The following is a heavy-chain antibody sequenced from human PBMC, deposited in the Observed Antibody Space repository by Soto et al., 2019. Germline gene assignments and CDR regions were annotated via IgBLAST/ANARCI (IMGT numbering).Heavy chain of an antibody. CDR2: ISAYNGNT. CDR1: GWRFTNHE. J-gene: IGHJ4*02. CDR3: ARDWMESSGYPYSFVY. V-gene: IGHV1-18*01. Sequence: AARKVGRKCCGWRFTNHEKSWVRQAPGQGLEWMGWISAYNGNTNYAQKLQGRVTMTTDTSTSTAYMELRSLRSDDTAVYYCARDWMESSGYPYSFVYWRQGTLVSVSS. D-gene: IGHD3-22*01.